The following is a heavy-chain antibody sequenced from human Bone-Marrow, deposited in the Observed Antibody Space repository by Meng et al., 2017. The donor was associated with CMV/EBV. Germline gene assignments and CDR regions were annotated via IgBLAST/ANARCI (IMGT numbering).Heavy chain of an antibody. V-gene: IGHV3-7*01. Sequence: GESLKISCEASGFAFSRYWMTWVRQSPGKGLEFVANIKHDGRETEYGDSIQGRFFISRDNGRNSLSLLLTCLTVEDTAVYFCARDSADGFDYWGRGTLVTVSS. CDR1: GFAFSRYW. D-gene: IGHD3-10*01. CDR3: ARDSADGFDY. J-gene: IGHJ4*02. CDR2: IKHDGRET.